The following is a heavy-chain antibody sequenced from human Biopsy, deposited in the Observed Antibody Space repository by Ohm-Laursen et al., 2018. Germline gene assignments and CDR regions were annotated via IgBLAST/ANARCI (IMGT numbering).Heavy chain of an antibody. J-gene: IGHJ3*01. CDR2: IKWNSGKI. V-gene: IGHV3-9*01. CDR1: GFNLGDYA. Sequence: SLRLSCAAPGFNLGDYAMHWVRQVPGKGLEWVSGIKWNSGKIDYADSVKGRFTISRDNARNTLYLQMNSLGVEDSAVYYCARLNSGTYDASDLWGQGTMVIVSS. D-gene: IGHD1-26*01. CDR3: ARLNSGTYDASDL.